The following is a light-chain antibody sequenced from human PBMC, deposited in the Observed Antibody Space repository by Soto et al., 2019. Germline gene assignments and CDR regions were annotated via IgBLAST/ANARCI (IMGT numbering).Light chain of an antibody. Sequence: QSVLTQPASVSGSPGQSITLSCTGTTNDVGTYNLVSWYQQHPAKAPKLIIYEGFKRPSGVSNRFSGSKSGNTASLTISGLQAEDEADYYCSSYAGSTNYVFGTGTKVTVL. V-gene: IGLV2-23*01. J-gene: IGLJ1*01. CDR2: EGF. CDR3: SSYAGSTNYV. CDR1: TNDVGTYNL.